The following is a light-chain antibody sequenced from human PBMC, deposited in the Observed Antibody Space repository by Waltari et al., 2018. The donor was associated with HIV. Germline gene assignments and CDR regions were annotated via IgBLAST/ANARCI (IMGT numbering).Light chain of an antibody. J-gene: IGLJ2*01. Sequence: NFILTQPHSVSESPGKTVTISCTRSSGSIASDYVQWYQQLLGSAPTVVIYDHRQRPSGVPDRFSGSIDSSSNSASLTISGLRSEDEADYYCQSSYSNSQVFGGGTKLTVL. CDR3: QSSYSNSQV. V-gene: IGLV6-57*03. CDR2: DHR. CDR1: SGSIASDY.